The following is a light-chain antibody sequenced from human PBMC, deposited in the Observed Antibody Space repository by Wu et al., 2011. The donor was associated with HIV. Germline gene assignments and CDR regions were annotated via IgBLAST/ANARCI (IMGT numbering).Light chain of an antibody. CDR3: QQYYNWPPMYT. Sequence: EIVLTQFPVTLSLSPGERATLSCRASQSVSSYLAWYQQKPGQAPRLLIYGTSTRATGIPARFSGSGSGTEFTLTITSMQSEDFALYYCQQYYNWPPMYTFGQGTKLEIK. V-gene: IGKV3-15*01. CDR1: QSVSSY. CDR2: GTS. J-gene: IGKJ2*01.